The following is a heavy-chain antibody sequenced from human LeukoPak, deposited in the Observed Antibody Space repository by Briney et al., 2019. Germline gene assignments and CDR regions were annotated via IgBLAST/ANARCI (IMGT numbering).Heavy chain of an antibody. CDR3: ATVLLWFGELLPSDY. D-gene: IGHD3-10*01. Sequence: PSETLSLTCTVSGGSISSYYWSWIRQPPGKGLEWIGYIYYSGSTNYNPSLKSRVTISVDTSKNQFSLKLSSVTAADTAVYYCATVLLWFGELLPSDYWGQGTLVTVSS. V-gene: IGHV4-59*01. CDR1: GGSISSYY. CDR2: IYYSGST. J-gene: IGHJ4*02.